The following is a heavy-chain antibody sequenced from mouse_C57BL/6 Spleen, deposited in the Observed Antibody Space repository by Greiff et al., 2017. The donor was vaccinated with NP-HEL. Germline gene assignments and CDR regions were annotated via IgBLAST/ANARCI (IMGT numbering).Heavy chain of an antibody. CDR3: ARSHHYYGSSPFDY. J-gene: IGHJ2*01. CDR2: IYPGDGDT. D-gene: IGHD1-1*01. V-gene: IGHV1-82*01. CDR1: GYAFSSSW. Sequence: VHLVESGPELVKPGASVKISCKASGYAFSSSWMNWVKQRPGKGLEWIGRIYPGDGDTNYNGKFKGKATLTADKSSSTAYMQLSSLTSEDSAVYFCARSHHYYGSSPFDYWGQGTTLTVSS.